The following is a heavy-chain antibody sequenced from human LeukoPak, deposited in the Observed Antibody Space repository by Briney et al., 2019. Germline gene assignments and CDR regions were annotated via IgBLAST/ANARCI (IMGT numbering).Heavy chain of an antibody. CDR1: GYTLTELS. CDR2: FDPEDGET. D-gene: IGHD1-26*01. CDR3: ATLGNSDLRGYYYYGMDV. V-gene: IGHV1-24*01. Sequence: ASVKVSCKVSGYTLTELSMHWVRQAPGKGLEWMGGFDPEDGETIYAQKFQGRVTMTEDTSTDTAYMELSSLRSEDTAVYYCATLGNSDLRGYYYYGMDVWGQGTTVTVSS. J-gene: IGHJ6*02.